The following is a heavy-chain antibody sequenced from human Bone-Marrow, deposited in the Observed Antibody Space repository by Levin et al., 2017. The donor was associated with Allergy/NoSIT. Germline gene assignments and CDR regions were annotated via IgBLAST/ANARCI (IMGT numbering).Heavy chain of an antibody. V-gene: IGHV3-21*01. D-gene: IGHD5-12*01. CDR3: ARGLDYRGLP. CDR1: GFTFSTYS. J-gene: IGHJ5*02. Sequence: GGSLRLSCAASGFTFSTYSMNWVRQAPGKGLDWVSSITSSSSYIYYADSVKGRSTISRDNSRNALCLQMNSLRVEDTAVYYCARGLDYRGLPGGQGTLVTVSS. CDR2: ITSSSSYI.